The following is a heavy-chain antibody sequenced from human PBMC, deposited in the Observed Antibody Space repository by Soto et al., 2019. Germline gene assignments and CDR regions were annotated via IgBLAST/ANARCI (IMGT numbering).Heavy chain of an antibody. CDR1: GDSIRSSSHY. D-gene: IGHD3-22*01. J-gene: IGHJ4*02. V-gene: IGHV4-39*01. CDR3: ARQTSSHDTSPYYPRYFDY. Sequence: SETLSLTCTVSGDSIRSSSHYWAWNRQPPGKGLEWIGGIYYSGRPYYTPSLKSRVTISVDTSKNQFSLKLNSVTATDTAAYYCARQTSSHDTSPYYPRYFDYWGQGALVTVSS. CDR2: IYYSGRP.